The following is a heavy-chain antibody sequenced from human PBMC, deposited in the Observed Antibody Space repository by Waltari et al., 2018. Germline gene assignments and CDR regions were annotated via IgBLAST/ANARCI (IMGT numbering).Heavy chain of an antibody. CDR1: GFTCSSYW. V-gene: IGHV3-74*01. Sequence: EVQLVESGGGLVQPGGALRLSCAASGFTCSSYWVHWFRQAPGKGLVWVSRINSDGSSTSYADSVKGRFTISRDNAKNTLYLQMNSLRAEDTAVYYCARGGQLVDGVIDYWGQGTLVTVSS. CDR3: ARGGQLVDGVIDY. CDR2: INSDGSST. J-gene: IGHJ4*02. D-gene: IGHD6-6*01.